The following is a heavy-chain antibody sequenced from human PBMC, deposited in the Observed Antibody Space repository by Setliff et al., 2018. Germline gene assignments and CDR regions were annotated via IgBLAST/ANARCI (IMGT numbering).Heavy chain of an antibody. CDR3: TKDLKKWLQFGWYFDL. CDR1: GYNFTGYY. Sequence: ASVKVSCKASGYNFTGYYMHWVRQAPGQGLEWMGWINPNSGGTNYAQKFQGXXXXTRXXXXXXXXXXXXXXXXXXTAVYYCTKDLKKWLQFGWYFDLWGRGTLVTVSS. J-gene: IGHJ2*01. V-gene: IGHV1-2*02. CDR2: INPNSGGT. D-gene: IGHD5-12*01.